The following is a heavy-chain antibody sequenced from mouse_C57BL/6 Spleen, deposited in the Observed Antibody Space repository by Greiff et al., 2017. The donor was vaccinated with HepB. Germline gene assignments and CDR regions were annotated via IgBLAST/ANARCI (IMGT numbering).Heavy chain of an antibody. D-gene: IGHD3-2*02. J-gene: IGHJ2*01. V-gene: IGHV5-6*01. CDR1: GFTFSSYG. Sequence: EVNVEESGGDLVKPGGSLKLSCAASGFTFSSYGMSWVSQTPDNRLEWVATISSGDSYTYYPDSVKGRITISRDNAKNTLYLQLSSLKSEDTAMYYCARHQNSTGYRYFDYWGQGTTLTVSS. CDR3: ARHQNSTGYRYFDY. CDR2: ISSGDSYT.